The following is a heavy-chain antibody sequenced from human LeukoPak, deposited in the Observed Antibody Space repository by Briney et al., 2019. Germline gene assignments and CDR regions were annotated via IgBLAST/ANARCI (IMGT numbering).Heavy chain of an antibody. V-gene: IGHV1-8*03. CDR3: ARAREPIAPGAADAFDI. Sequence: ASVKVSCKASGYTFTSYDINWVRQATGQGLEWMGWMNPNSGNTGYAQKFQGRVTITRNTSISTAYMELSSLRSEDTAVYYCARAREPIAPGAADAFDIWGQGTMVTVSS. CDR1: GYTFTSYD. CDR2: MNPNSGNT. J-gene: IGHJ3*02. D-gene: IGHD2-21*01.